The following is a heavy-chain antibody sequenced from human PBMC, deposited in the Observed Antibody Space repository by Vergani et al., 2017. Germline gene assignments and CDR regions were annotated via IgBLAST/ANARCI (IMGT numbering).Heavy chain of an antibody. J-gene: IGHJ5*02. CDR2: IYYSGST. V-gene: IGHV4-39*01. CDR3: ARHSPVGWLVKLGWIDP. D-gene: IGHD6-19*01. CDR1: GASIRSSNYY. Sequence: QLQLQESGPGLVKPSATLSLTCSVSGASIRSSNYYWGWIRQPPGKGREWIASIYYSGSTYYNPSLKSRVTISVDTSKNQFSLKLSSVTAADTAVYFCARHSPVGWLVKLGWIDPWGQGILVTVSS.